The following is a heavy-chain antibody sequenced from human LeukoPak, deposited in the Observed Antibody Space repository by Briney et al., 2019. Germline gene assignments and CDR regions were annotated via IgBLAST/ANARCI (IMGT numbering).Heavy chain of an antibody. CDR3: ARGRDSGSYYEPFDY. J-gene: IGHJ4*02. D-gene: IGHD1-26*01. Sequence: GGSLRLSCAASGFTFSTYSMNWVRQAPGKGLEWVSSISSSSGYIYYADSVKGRFTISRDNAKNSLYLQMNSLRAEDTAMYYCARGRDSGSYYEPFDYWGQGTLVTVSS. CDR2: ISSSSGYI. V-gene: IGHV3-21*01. CDR1: GFTFSTYS.